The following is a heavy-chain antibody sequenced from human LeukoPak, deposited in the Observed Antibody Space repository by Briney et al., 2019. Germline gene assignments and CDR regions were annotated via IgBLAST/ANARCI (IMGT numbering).Heavy chain of an antibody. J-gene: IGHJ6*04. Sequence: ASVKVSCKASGYTFTGYYMHWVRQAPGQGLEWMGWINPNSGGTNYAQKFQGRVTMTRDTSISTAYMELSRLRSDDTAVYYCARDEAVGSWRGGMDVWGKGTTVTVSS. V-gene: IGHV1-2*02. CDR1: GYTFTGYY. CDR2: INPNSGGT. D-gene: IGHD2-15*01. CDR3: ARDEAVGSWRGGMDV.